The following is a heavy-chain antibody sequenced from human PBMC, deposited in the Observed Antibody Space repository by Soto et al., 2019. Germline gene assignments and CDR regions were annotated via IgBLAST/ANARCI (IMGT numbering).Heavy chain of an antibody. CDR3: TRRGCSTTGCYFN. V-gene: IGHV3-74*01. J-gene: IGHJ4*02. CDR1: GFPFSSYW. D-gene: IGHD2-2*01. CDR2: INGDGSSI. Sequence: EVRLVESGGDLVQPGGSLRLSCAASGFPFSSYWMHWVRQAPGKGLEWVSRINGDGSSINYADSVKGRFTISRDNAKNTRYLQMNSLRVEDAAVYYCTRRGCSTTGCYFNWGRGTLVTVSS.